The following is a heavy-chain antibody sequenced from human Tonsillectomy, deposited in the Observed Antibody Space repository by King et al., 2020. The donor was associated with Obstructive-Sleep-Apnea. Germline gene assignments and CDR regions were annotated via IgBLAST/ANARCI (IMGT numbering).Heavy chain of an antibody. Sequence: VQLQESGPGLVKPSETLSLTCGVSGGSISSHYWTWIRQPPGKGLEWIGYIYYSGSTSYNPSLKSRATISVDTSKTQFSLKLSSVTAADTAVYYCARRGGSDWDPLVYYGMDVWGQGTTVTVSS. J-gene: IGHJ6*02. CDR3: ARRGGSDWDPLVYYGMDV. CDR2: IYYSGST. D-gene: IGHD6-19*01. CDR1: GGSISSHY. V-gene: IGHV4-59*08.